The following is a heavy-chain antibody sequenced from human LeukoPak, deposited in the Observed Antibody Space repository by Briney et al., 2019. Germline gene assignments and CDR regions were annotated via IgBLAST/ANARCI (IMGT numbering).Heavy chain of an antibody. V-gene: IGHV1-69*04. CDR3: ARGYGYCSSTSCPIPQSGYYY. CDR2: IIPMLGTV. CDR1: GATFSSYA. D-gene: IGHD2-2*01. J-gene: IGHJ4*02. Sequence: ASVKVSCKASGATFSSYAINWVRQAPGQGLEWMGRIIPMLGTVNYAQKFQGRVTIIADKFTSTAYMELSSLRSEDTAVYYCARGYGYCSSTSCPIPQSGYYYWGQGTLVTVSS.